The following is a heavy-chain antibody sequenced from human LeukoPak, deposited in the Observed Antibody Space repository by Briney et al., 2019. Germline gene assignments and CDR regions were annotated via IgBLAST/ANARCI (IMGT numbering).Heavy chain of an antibody. Sequence: MASETLSLTCTVSGGSINNYYWSWIRQPAGKGPEWIGRIFTSGSTNYNPSLKSRVTISVDTSKNQFSLKLSSVTAADTAVYYCATGYDSSGYLFDYWGQGTLVTVSS. J-gene: IGHJ4*02. CDR3: ATGYDSSGYLFDY. CDR2: IFTSGST. V-gene: IGHV4-4*07. D-gene: IGHD3-22*01. CDR1: GGSINNYY.